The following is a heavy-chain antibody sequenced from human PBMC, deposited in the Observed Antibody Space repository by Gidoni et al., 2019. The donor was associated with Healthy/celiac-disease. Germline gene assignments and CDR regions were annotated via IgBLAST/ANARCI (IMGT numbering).Heavy chain of an antibody. CDR3: ARDASPDTLHYYYYGMDV. V-gene: IGHV3-21*01. CDR1: GFPFSSSS. J-gene: IGHJ6*02. Sequence: EVQLVESGGGLVKPGGSLRLSCAASGFPFSSSSMNWVRQAPGKGLEWVSSISSSSSYIYYADSVKGRFTISRDNAKNSLYLQMNSLRAEDTAVYYCARDASPDTLHYYYYGMDVWGQGTTVTVSS. D-gene: IGHD5-18*01. CDR2: ISSSSSYI.